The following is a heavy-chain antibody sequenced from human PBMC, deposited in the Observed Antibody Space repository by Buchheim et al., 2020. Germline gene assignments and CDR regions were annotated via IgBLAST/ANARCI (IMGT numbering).Heavy chain of an antibody. D-gene: IGHD3-3*01. Sequence: QVQLVESGGGVVQPGRSLRLSCAASGFTFSSYGMHWVRQAPGKGLEWVAVIWYDGSNKYYADSVKGRFTISRDNSKNTLYLQMNSLRAEDTAVYYCARDGGTTIFGVALNWFDPWGQGTL. CDR1: GFTFSSYG. V-gene: IGHV3-33*01. CDR3: ARDGGTTIFGVALNWFDP. J-gene: IGHJ5*02. CDR2: IWYDGSNK.